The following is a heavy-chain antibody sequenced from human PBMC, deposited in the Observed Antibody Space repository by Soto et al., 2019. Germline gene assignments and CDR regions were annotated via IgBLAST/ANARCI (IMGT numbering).Heavy chain of an antibody. CDR3: ARAYYDILTGYYYYGMDV. V-gene: IGHV4-4*07. CDR1: GGFISSYY. J-gene: IGHJ6*02. CDR2: IYTSGST. Sequence: SETLSLTCTVSGGFISSYYWSWIRQPAGKGLEWIGRIYTSGSTNYNPSLKSRVTMSVDTSKNQFSLKLSSVTAADTAVYYCARAYYDILTGYYYYGMDVWGQGTTVTVSS. D-gene: IGHD3-9*01.